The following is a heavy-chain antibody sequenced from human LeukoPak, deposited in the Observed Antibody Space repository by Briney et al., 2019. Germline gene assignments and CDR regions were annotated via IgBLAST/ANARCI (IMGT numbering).Heavy chain of an antibody. V-gene: IGHV3-48*04. CDR3: ARGPPNYYYYYYMDV. CDR1: GFTFSSYA. J-gene: IGHJ6*03. CDR2: ISSSGSTI. Sequence: GGSLRLSCAASGFTFSSYAMHWVRQAPGKGLEWVSYISSSGSTIYYADSVKGRFTISRDNAKNSLYLQMNSLRAEDTAVYYCARGPPNYYYYYYMDVWGKGTTVTVSS.